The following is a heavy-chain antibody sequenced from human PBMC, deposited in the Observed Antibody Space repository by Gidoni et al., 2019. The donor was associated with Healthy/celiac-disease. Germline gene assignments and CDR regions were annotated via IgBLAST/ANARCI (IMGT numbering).Heavy chain of an antibody. D-gene: IGHD5-12*01. V-gene: IGHV4-34*01. CDR3: ARGRRDGYNFIWARLYYFDY. CDR2: INHSGST. CDR1: GGSFSGYY. J-gene: IGHJ4*02. Sequence: QVQLQQWGAGLLKPSETLSLTCAVYGGSFSGYYWSWIRQPPGKGLEWIGEINHSGSTNYNPSLKSRVTISVDTSKNQFSLKLSSVTAADTAVYYCARGRRDGYNFIWARLYYFDYWGQGTLVTVSS.